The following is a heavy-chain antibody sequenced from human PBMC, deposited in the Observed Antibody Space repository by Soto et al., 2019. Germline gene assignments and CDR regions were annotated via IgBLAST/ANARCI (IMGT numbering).Heavy chain of an antibody. CDR1: GFTFSSYG. D-gene: IGHD5-12*01. CDR2: ISYDGSNK. V-gene: IGHV3-30*03. J-gene: IGHJ4*02. Sequence: QVQLVESGGGVVQPGRSLRLSCAASGFTFSSYGMHWVRQAPGKGLEWVAVISYDGSNKYYADSVKGRFTISRDNSKNTLYLQMNSLRAEDTAVYYCAILSGYDFPPFRFLDYWAQGTLVTVSS. CDR3: AILSGYDFPPFRFLDY.